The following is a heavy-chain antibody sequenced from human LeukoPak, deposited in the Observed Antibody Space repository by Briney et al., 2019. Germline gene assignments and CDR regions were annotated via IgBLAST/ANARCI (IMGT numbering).Heavy chain of an antibody. V-gene: IGHV4-59*06. Sequence: SETLSLTCTVSGGSISSYYWSWIRQHPGKGLEWIGYMYYSGSTYYNPSLKSRVTISVDTSKNQFSLKLSSVTAADTAVYYCARDYSNYAFDIWGQGTMVTVSS. CDR1: GGSISSYY. CDR3: ARDYSNYAFDI. D-gene: IGHD2-21*01. J-gene: IGHJ3*02. CDR2: MYYSGST.